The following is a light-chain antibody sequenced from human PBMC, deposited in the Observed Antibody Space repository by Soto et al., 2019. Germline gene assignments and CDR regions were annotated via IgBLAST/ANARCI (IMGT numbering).Light chain of an antibody. Sequence: IQMTQSPSTLSASVGYTVTVTCRASQTISTWMAWYQQKPGKAPKLLVYDASTLQSGVASRFSGSGSGTEFTLIISGLQPDDSATYYCQQYTNTNNPWMLGQGTKVDIK. CDR2: DAS. J-gene: IGKJ1*01. CDR1: QTISTW. V-gene: IGKV1-5*01. CDR3: QQYTNTNNPWM.